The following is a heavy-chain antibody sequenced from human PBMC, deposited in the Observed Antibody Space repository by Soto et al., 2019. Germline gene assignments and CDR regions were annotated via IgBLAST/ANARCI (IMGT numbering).Heavy chain of an antibody. Sequence: GGSLRLSCAASGFTFSSYSMNWVRQAPGKGLEWVSSISSSSSYIYYADSVKGRFTISRDNAKNSLYLQMNSLRAEDTAVYYCARDRGTYDAFDIWGQGTMVTVS. J-gene: IGHJ3*02. CDR2: ISSSSSYI. CDR3: ARDRGTYDAFDI. V-gene: IGHV3-21*01. D-gene: IGHD3-10*01. CDR1: GFTFSSYS.